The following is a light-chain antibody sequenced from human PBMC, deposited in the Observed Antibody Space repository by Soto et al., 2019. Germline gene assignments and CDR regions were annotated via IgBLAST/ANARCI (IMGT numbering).Light chain of an antibody. CDR3: QQLAGFPIT. CDR2: TAS. Sequence: DIHLTQSPSFLSASVGDRDTITCRASQGISTYLAWYQQKPGKAPNLLIYTASTLQTGVPSRFSGSAFGTECTLTISSLQPEDVATYYCQQLAGFPITLGQGTRLEIK. CDR1: QGISTY. J-gene: IGKJ5*01. V-gene: IGKV1-9*01.